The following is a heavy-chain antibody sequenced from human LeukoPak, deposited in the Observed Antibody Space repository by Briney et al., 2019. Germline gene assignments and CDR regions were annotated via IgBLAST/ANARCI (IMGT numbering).Heavy chain of an antibody. J-gene: IGHJ6*04. CDR3: ASGVVVRGVISYYGMDV. Sequence: SVKVSCKASGGPFSSYAISWVRQAPGQGLAWMGGIIPIFGTANYAQKFQGRVTITADKSTSTAYMELGSLRSEDTAVYYCASGVVVRGVISYYGMDVWGKGTTVTVSS. V-gene: IGHV1-69*06. CDR2: IIPIFGTA. CDR1: GGPFSSYA. D-gene: IGHD3-10*01.